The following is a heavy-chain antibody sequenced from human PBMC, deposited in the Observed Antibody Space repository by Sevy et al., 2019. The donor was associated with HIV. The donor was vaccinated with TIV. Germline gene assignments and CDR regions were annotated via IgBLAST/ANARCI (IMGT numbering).Heavy chain of an antibody. V-gene: IGHV1-8*01. D-gene: IGHD3-22*01. CDR3: ARGHYYDNRIDY. CDR2: MNPNSGNT. J-gene: IGHJ4*02. CDR1: GYTFTSYD. Sequence: ASVKVSCKASGYTFTSYDINWVRQATGQGLEWMGWMNPNSGNTGYAQKFQGRVTMTRNTSISTAYMELSSLRSEDTAVYYCARGHYYDNRIDYWGQGTLVTVSS.